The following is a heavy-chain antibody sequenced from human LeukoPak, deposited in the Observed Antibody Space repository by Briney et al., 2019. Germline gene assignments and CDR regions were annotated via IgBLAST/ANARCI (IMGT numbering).Heavy chain of an antibody. D-gene: IGHD6-19*01. CDR2: FDPEDGET. Sequence: ASVKVSCKVSGYTLTELSMHWVRLAPGEGLEWMGGFDPEDGETIYAQKFQGRVTMTEDTSTDTAYMELCSLRSEDTAVYYCAAFPLPGAVAGNLDYWGQGTLVTVSS. CDR1: GYTLTELS. J-gene: IGHJ4*02. V-gene: IGHV1-24*01. CDR3: AAFPLPGAVAGNLDY.